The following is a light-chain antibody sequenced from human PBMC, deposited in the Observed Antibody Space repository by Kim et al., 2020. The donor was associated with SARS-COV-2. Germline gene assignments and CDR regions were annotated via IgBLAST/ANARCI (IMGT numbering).Light chain of an antibody. V-gene: IGLV2-14*03. CDR3: TSYTGADTVV. J-gene: IGLJ2*01. Sequence: QPASVSGSPGQSITISCTGTGSLVGDYNYVSWYQQHPDKAPKLIIYDVSDRPSGVSTHFSGAKSGNTASLTISGLQAADEADYYCTSYTGADTVVFGGGTQLTVL. CDR1: GSLVGDYNY. CDR2: DVS.